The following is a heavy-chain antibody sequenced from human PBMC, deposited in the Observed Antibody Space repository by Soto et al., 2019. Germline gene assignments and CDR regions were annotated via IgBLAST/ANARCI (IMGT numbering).Heavy chain of an antibody. D-gene: IGHD6-13*01. Sequence: GGSLRLSCATSGFTFGSYAMTWVRQAPGQGLEWVSSISGTGGHTYYADSVKGRFTISRDNSKNTLYLQMNSLRAEDTAVYYCAKGIGYTSQLFDYWGQGTLVTVSS. CDR1: GFTFGSYA. CDR3: AKGIGYTSQLFDY. V-gene: IGHV3-23*01. CDR2: ISGTGGHT. J-gene: IGHJ4*02.